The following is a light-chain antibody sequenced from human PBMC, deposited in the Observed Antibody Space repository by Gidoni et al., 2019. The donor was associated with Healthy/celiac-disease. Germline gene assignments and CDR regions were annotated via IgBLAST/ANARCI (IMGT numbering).Light chain of an antibody. CDR1: KSISSY. CDR2: ASS. Sequence: DIQMTQSPSSLSASVGDRVTITCRASKSISSYLNWYQQKPGKAPKLLIYASSSLQSGVPSMFSVSGSGTDFTLTISSLQPEDVATYYCQQSYSTPLTFGGGTKVEIK. J-gene: IGKJ4*01. CDR3: QQSYSTPLT. V-gene: IGKV1-39*01.